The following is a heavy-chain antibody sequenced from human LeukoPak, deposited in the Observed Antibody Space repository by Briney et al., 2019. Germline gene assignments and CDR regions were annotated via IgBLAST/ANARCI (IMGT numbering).Heavy chain of an antibody. J-gene: IGHJ3*02. CDR2: IWYDGSNK. CDR1: GFTFSTYW. V-gene: IGHV3-33*08. D-gene: IGHD1-1*01. Sequence: GGSLRLSCAASGFTFSTYWMHWVRQAPGKGLEWVAVIWYDGSNKYYADSVKGRFTISRDNSKNTLYLQMNSLRAEDTAVYYCAGDVLGTRPKQKNAFDIWGQGTMVTVSS. CDR3: AGDVLGTRPKQKNAFDI.